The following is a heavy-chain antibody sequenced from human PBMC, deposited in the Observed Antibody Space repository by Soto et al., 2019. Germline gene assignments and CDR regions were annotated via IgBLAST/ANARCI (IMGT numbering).Heavy chain of an antibody. CDR2: IYHSGST. V-gene: IGHV4-30-2*01. D-gene: IGHD5-12*01. J-gene: IGHJ4*02. Sequence: QPQLQESGSGLVKPSQTLSLTCAVSGGSISSGGYSWSWIRQPPGKGLEWIGYIYHSGSTYYNPSLKSRVTISVDRSKNQFSLKLSSVTAADTAVYYCARGSGYDPFDYWGQGTLVTVSS. CDR3: ARGSGYDPFDY. CDR1: GGSISSGGYS.